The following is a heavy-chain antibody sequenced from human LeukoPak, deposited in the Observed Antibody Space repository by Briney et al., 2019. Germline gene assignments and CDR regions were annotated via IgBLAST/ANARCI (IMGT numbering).Heavy chain of an antibody. D-gene: IGHD1-1*01. CDR2: ISAYNGNT. J-gene: IGHJ6*02. Sequence: ASVKVSCKASGYTFTSYGISWVRQAPGQGLEWMGWISAYNGNTNYAQKLQGRVTMTTDTSTSTAYMELRSLRSDDTAVYYCARVLENWNDNDYNYYYGMDVWGQGTTVTVSS. CDR3: ARVLENWNDNDYNYYYGMDV. V-gene: IGHV1-18*01. CDR1: GYTFTSYG.